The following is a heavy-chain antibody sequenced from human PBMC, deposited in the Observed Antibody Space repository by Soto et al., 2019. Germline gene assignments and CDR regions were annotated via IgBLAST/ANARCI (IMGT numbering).Heavy chain of an antibody. CDR2: IYHSGST. CDR1: GGSISSGGYS. Sequence: SETLSLTCAVSGGSISSGGYSWSWIRQPPGKGLEWIGYIYHSGSTYYNPSLKSRVTISVDRSKNQFSLKLSSVTAADTAVYYCACKPPRRDSSGYYKDYWGQGTLVTVSS. J-gene: IGHJ4*02. CDR3: ACKPPRRDSSGYYKDY. D-gene: IGHD3-22*01. V-gene: IGHV4-30-2*01.